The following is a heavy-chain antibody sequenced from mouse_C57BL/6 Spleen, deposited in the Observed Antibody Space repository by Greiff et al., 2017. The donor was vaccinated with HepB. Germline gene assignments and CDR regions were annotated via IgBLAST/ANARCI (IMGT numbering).Heavy chain of an antibody. V-gene: IGHV2-2*01. CDR2: IWSGGST. CDR3: ARGTWLLHAMDY. J-gene: IGHJ4*01. CDR1: GFSLTSYG. Sequence: QVHVKQSGPGLVQPSQSLSITCTVSGFSLTSYGVHWVRQSPGKGLEWLGVIWSGGSTDYNAAFISRLSISKDNSKSQVFFKMNSLQADDTAIYYCARGTWLLHAMDYWGQGTSVTVSS. D-gene: IGHD2-3*01.